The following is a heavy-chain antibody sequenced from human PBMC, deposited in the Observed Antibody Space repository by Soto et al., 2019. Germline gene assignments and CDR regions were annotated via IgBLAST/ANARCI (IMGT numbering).Heavy chain of an antibody. D-gene: IGHD6-19*01. V-gene: IGHV4-4*07. CDR1: GGAISSYY. Sequence: SDTLSLTCTVSGGAISSYYWSWIGQPAGKGLEWIGRIYTSGSTNYNPSLKSRVTMSVDTSKNQFSLKLSSVTAADTAVYYCARDISIAVAGTDWYCDLWGRGTLVTVSS. J-gene: IGHJ2*01. CDR2: IYTSGST. CDR3: ARDISIAVAGTDWYCDL.